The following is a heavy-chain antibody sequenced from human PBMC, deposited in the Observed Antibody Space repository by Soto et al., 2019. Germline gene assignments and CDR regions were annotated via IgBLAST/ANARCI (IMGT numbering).Heavy chain of an antibody. J-gene: IGHJ6*02. CDR3: ARPAYSSGWYYYYYYGMDV. Sequence: PSETLSLTCTVSGGSISSSSYYWGWIRQPPGKGLEWIGSIYYSGSTYYNPSLKSRVTISVDTSKNQFSLKLSSVTAADTAVYYCARPAYSSGWYYYYYYGMDVWGQGTTVTVSS. CDR2: IYYSGST. CDR1: GGSISSSSYY. V-gene: IGHV4-39*01. D-gene: IGHD6-19*01.